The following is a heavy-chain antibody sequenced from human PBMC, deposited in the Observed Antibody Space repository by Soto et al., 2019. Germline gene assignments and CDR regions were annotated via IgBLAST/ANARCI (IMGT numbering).Heavy chain of an antibody. V-gene: IGHV3-23*01. CDR3: AKDLARLLVVPAAKDS. CDR2: ISGSGGST. CDR1: GFTFSSYA. D-gene: IGHD2-2*01. Sequence: GGSLRLSCAASGFTFSSYAMSWVRQAPGKGLEWVSAISGSGGSTYYADSVKGRFTISRDNSKDTVYLEMSSLRVEDSALYFCAKDLARLLVVPAAKDSWGQRTLVTVSA. J-gene: IGHJ4*02.